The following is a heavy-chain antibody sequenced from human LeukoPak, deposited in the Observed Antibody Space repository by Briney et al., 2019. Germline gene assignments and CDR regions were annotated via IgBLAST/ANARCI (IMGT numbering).Heavy chain of an antibody. CDR2: ISSSGDSI. CDR3: TRESRWTFDY. J-gene: IGHJ4*02. V-gene: IGHV3-11*01. D-gene: IGHD5-24*01. Sequence: GGSLRLSCAASGFTFSGYYMSWIRQAPGKGLEWVSHISSSGDSIYYAESVKGRFTLSRDNAKNSLYLQMNSLRAEDTAVYYCTRESRWTFDYWAREPWSPSPQ. CDR1: GFTFSGYY.